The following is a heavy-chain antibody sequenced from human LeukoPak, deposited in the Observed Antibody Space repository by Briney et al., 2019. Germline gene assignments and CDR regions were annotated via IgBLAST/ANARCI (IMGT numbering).Heavy chain of an antibody. Sequence: ASVKVSCKASGYTFTSYYMHWVRQAPGQGLEWMGIINPSGGSTSYAQKFQGRVTMTRDTSTSTVYMELSSLRSEDTAVYYCARDLNRFLEWLSGWFDPWGQGTLVTVSS. J-gene: IGHJ5*02. CDR3: ARDLNRFLEWLSGWFDP. CDR1: GYTFTSYY. D-gene: IGHD3-3*01. V-gene: IGHV1-46*03. CDR2: INPSGGST.